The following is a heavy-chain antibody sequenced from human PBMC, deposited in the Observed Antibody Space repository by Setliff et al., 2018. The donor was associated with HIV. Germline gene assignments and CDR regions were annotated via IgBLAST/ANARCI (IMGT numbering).Heavy chain of an antibody. J-gene: IGHJ4*02. CDR3: ARVRDSGGPYYFDY. V-gene: IGHV4-4*07. CDR1: GDSIGYYY. Sequence: LSLTCTVSGDSIGYYYWSWIRQPAGRGLEWTGRIHTSGSTNYNPSLTSRVTLSADTSKNQFFLKLSSVTAADTAVYYCARVRDSGGPYYFDYWGQGTLVTVS. CDR2: IHTSGST. D-gene: IGHD4-17*01.